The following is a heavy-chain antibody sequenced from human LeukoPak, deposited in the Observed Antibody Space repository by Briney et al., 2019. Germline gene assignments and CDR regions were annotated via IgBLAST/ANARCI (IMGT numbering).Heavy chain of an antibody. CDR1: GGSISRNSYF. CDR3: ARTRYYYNSRSYGAQYYFDY. V-gene: IGHV4-39*01. Sequence: SYTLSLTCVVSGGSISRNSYFWGWIRPPPGKGLEWIGSLYYSGSTHYNPSLKSRVTISVDTPKNQFSLTLSSVTAAAAGAYYCARTRYYYNSRSYGAQYYFDYWGEGRLVSVSS. CDR2: LYYSGST. J-gene: IGHJ4*02. D-gene: IGHD3-10*01.